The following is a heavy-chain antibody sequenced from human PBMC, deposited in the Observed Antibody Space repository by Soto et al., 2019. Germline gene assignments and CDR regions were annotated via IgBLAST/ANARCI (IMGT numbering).Heavy chain of an antibody. V-gene: IGHV3-15*07. CDR3: TTLYDFWSGYSIFDDAFDI. CDR1: GFTFSNAW. J-gene: IGHJ3*02. CDR2: IKSKTDGGTK. D-gene: IGHD3-3*01. Sequence: GGSLRLSCAASGFTFSNAWMNWVRQAPGKGLEWVGRIKSKTDGGTKDYAAPVKGIFTISRVDSKNTLYLQMNSLKTEDTAVYYCTTLYDFWSGYSIFDDAFDIWGQGTMVTVSS.